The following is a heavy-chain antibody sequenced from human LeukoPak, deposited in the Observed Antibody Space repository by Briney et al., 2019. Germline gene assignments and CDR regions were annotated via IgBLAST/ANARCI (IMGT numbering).Heavy chain of an antibody. Sequence: PSETLSLTCTVSGGSFSTYYWSWIRQPPGKGLEWIGYIYYSGSTNYNPSLKSRVTISVDTSKNQFSLKLSSVTAADTAVYYCARDRGGYSSSWYDYWGQGTLVTVSS. CDR1: GGSFSTYY. CDR3: ARDRGGYSSSWYDY. CDR2: IYYSGST. V-gene: IGHV4-59*01. J-gene: IGHJ4*02. D-gene: IGHD6-13*01.